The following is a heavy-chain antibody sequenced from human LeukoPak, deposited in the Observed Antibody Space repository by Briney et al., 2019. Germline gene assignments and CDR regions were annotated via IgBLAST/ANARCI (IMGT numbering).Heavy chain of an antibody. Sequence: AVTVSCMASGGTHISYAISWVRQAPGQGVEWMGGIITIFGTANYAQKFQGRVTITADESTSTAYMELSSLRSEDTAVYYCARSADILTGYYVTWGQGTLVTVSS. V-gene: IGHV1-69*01. J-gene: IGHJ4*02. D-gene: IGHD3-9*01. CDR1: GGTHISYA. CDR2: IITIFGTA. CDR3: ARSADILTGYYVT.